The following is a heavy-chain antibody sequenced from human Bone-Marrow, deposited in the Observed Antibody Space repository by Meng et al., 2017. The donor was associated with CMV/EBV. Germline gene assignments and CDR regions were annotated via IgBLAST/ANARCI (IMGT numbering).Heavy chain of an antibody. J-gene: IGHJ6*02. Sequence: SETLSLTCAVYGGSFSGYYWSWIRQPPGKGLEWIGEINHSGSTNYNPSLKSRVTISVDTSKNQFSLKLSSVTAADTAVYYCARGRVVVGVGMDVWGQGNTVTVSS. CDR3: ARGRVVVGVGMDV. CDR1: GGSFSGYY. V-gene: IGHV4-34*01. CDR2: INHSGST. D-gene: IGHD1-26*01.